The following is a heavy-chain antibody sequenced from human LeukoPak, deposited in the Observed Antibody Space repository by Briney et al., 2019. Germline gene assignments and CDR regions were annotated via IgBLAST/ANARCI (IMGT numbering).Heavy chain of an antibody. CDR3: ARDRNVPAASYYYMDV. J-gene: IGHJ6*03. CDR1: GFTFSDYY. Sequence: PGGSLRLSCAASGFTFSDYYMSWIRQAPGKGLEWVSYISSSGSTIYYTDSVKGRFTISRDNAKNSLYLQMNSLRAEDTAVYYCARDRNVPAASYYYMDVWGKGTTVTVSS. D-gene: IGHD2-2*01. V-gene: IGHV3-11*01. CDR2: ISSSGSTI.